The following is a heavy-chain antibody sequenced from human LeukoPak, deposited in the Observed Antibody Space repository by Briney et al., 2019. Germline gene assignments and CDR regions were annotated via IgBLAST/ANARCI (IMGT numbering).Heavy chain of an antibody. CDR1: GGSISSYY. CDR3: ARDIGSYCSGGSCPYYYYMDV. J-gene: IGHJ6*03. CDR2: IYYSGST. Sequence: TSETLSLTCTVSGGSISSYYWSWIRQPPGKGLERIGYIYYSGSTNYNPSLKSRVTISVDTSKNQFSLKLSSVTAADTAVYYCARDIGSYCSGGSCPYYYYMDVWGKGTTVTVSS. V-gene: IGHV4-59*01. D-gene: IGHD2-15*01.